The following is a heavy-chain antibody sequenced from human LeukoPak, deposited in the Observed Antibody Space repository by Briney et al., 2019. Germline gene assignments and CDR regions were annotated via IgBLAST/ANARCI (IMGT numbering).Heavy chain of an antibody. J-gene: IGHJ4*02. V-gene: IGHV4-39*01. CDR1: GGSIISSSYD. Sequence: KSSETLSLTCSVSGGSIISSSYDWGWIRQPPGKGLEWIGSINYSGSPYYSPSLNSRVTISVDTSKNQFSLKLSSVTAADTAVYYCASPSSSSSTYDYWGQGTLVTVSS. CDR2: INYSGSP. D-gene: IGHD6-6*01. CDR3: ASPSSSSSTYDY.